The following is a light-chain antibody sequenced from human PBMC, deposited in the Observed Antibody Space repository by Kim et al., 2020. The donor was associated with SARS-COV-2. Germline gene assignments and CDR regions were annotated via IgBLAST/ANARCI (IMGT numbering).Light chain of an antibody. J-gene: IGKJ4*01. CDR3: IQALQTPLT. CDR1: QSLLHSNGYSY. V-gene: IGKV2-28*01. Sequence: DIVMTQSPLSLPVTPGEPASISCRSSQSLLHSNGYSYLDWYLQKPGQSPQLLIYLGSTRASGVPDRFSGSGSGTDFTLKISRVEAEDVGVYYCIQALQTPLTFGGGTKVDIK. CDR2: LGS.